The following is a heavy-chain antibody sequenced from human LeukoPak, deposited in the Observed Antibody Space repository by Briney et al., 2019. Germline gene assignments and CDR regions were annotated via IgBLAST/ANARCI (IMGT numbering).Heavy chain of an antibody. CDR3: ARMDYYGSGTYHSWFDP. D-gene: IGHD3-10*01. V-gene: IGHV4-61*02. J-gene: IGHJ5*02. Sequence: TLSLTCTVSGDSISTGGYFWSWIRQPAGKGLEWIGRIYAGGKTNYNPSLRSRVTISVDTSRNQFSLKLNSVTAADTAVYYCARMDYYGSGTYHSWFDPWGQGTLATVSS. CDR2: IYAGGKT. CDR1: GDSISTGGYF.